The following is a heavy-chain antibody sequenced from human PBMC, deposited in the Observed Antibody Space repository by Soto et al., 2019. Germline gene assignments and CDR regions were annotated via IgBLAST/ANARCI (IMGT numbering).Heavy chain of an antibody. V-gene: IGHV1-69*13. Sequence: GASVKVSCKASGGTFSSYAISWVRQAPGQGLEWMGGIIPIFGTANYAQKFQGRVTITADESASTAYMELSSLRSEDTAVYYCARDREAQLWLQGPWGQGTLVTVSS. CDR1: GGTFSSYA. CDR3: ARDREAQLWLQGP. CDR2: IIPIFGTA. J-gene: IGHJ5*02. D-gene: IGHD5-18*01.